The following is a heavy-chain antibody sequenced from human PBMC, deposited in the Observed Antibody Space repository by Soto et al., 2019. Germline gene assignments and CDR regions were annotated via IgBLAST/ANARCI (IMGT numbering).Heavy chain of an antibody. D-gene: IGHD3-22*01. V-gene: IGHV3-21*01. CDR1: GFTFSSYS. Sequence: GGSLRLSCAASGFTFSSYSMNWVRQAPGKGLEWVSSISSNSSYIYYADSVKGRFTISSANAKNSTYLQMNSLRVEDTAVYYCSRDSPYYYDSSGYFPTFDFWGQGTLVTVSS. CDR2: ISSNSSYI. CDR3: SRDSPYYYDSSGYFPTFDF. J-gene: IGHJ4*02.